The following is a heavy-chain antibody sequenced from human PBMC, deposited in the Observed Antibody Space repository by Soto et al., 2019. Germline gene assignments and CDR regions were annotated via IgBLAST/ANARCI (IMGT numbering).Heavy chain of an antibody. CDR2: IIPILGIA. V-gene: IGHV1-69*02. CDR1: GGTFSSYT. J-gene: IGHJ4*02. CDR3: ARATNWNDNYFDY. D-gene: IGHD1-1*01. Sequence: GASVKVSCKASGGTFSSYTISWVRQAPGQGLEWMGRIIPILGIANYAQKFQGRVTITADKSTSTAYMELSSLRSEDTAVYYWARATNWNDNYFDYWGQGTLVNVSS.